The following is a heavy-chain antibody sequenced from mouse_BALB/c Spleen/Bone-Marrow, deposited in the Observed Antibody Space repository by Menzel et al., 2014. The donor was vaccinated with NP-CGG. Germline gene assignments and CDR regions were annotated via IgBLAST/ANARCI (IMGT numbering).Heavy chain of an antibody. CDR2: IWSGGST. CDR1: GFSLTSYG. J-gene: IGHJ1*01. V-gene: IGHV2-4*02. D-gene: IGHD1-1*01. CDR3: ARTNYYGWYFDV. Sequence: VQGVESGPGLVQPSQSLSITCTVSGFSLTSYGVHWVRQPPGKGLEWLGVIWSGGSTDYNAAFISRLSISKDNSKSQVFFKMNSLQADDTAIYYCARTNYYGWYFDVWGAGTTVTVSS.